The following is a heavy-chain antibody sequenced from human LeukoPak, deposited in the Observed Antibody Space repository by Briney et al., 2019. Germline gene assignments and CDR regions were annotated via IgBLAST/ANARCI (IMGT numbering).Heavy chain of an antibody. D-gene: IGHD2-2*01. J-gene: IGHJ4*02. CDR1: GFTFSSYA. CDR2: ISGSAAST. Sequence: GGSLRLSCAASGFTFSSYAMSWVRQAPGKGLEWVSTISGSAASTYYADSVKGRFTISRDNSENTFYLQMNSLRAEDTAVYYCAKPPRLGCSSATCSLFDYWGQGTPVTVSS. CDR3: AKPPRLGCSSATCSLFDY. V-gene: IGHV3-23*01.